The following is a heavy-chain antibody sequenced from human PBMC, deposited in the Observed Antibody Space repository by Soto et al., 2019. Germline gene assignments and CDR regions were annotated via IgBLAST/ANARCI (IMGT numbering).Heavy chain of an antibody. V-gene: IGHV1-18*01. Sequence: ASVKVSCKASGYTFTSYGISWVRQAPGQGLEWMGWISAYNGKTNYAQKLQGRVTMTTDTSTSTAYMELRSLRSDDTAVYYCASDLGWVVGAARPHRPGNYWGQGTLVTVSS. CDR2: ISAYNGKT. CDR3: ASDLGWVVGAARPHRPGNY. CDR1: GYTFTSYG. D-gene: IGHD6-6*01. J-gene: IGHJ4*02.